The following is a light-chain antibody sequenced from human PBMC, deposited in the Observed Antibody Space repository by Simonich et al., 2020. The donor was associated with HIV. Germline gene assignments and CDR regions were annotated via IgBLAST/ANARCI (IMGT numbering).Light chain of an antibody. CDR2: DAS. J-gene: IGKJ2*01. CDR1: QSVSSN. Sequence: EIVMTQSPATLSVSPGERATLSCRASQSVSSNLAWYQQKPGLAPRLLIYDASSRATGIPDRFSGSGSGTDFTLTISRLEPEDFASYYCQQFNSKPYTFGLGTKLEIK. CDR3: QQFNSKPYT. V-gene: IGKV3D-15*01.